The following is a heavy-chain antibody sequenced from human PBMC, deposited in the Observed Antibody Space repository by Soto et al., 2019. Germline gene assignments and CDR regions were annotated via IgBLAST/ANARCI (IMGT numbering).Heavy chain of an antibody. V-gene: IGHV4-38-2*01. Sequence: SETLSLTCAVSGYSISSGYYWGWIRQPPGKGLEWIGSIYHSGSTYYNPSLKSRVTISVDTSKNQFSLKLSSVTAADTAVCYCARVNSSGLKAFDIWGQGTMVTVSS. CDR2: IYHSGST. D-gene: IGHD3-22*01. CDR1: GYSISSGYY. J-gene: IGHJ3*02. CDR3: ARVNSSGLKAFDI.